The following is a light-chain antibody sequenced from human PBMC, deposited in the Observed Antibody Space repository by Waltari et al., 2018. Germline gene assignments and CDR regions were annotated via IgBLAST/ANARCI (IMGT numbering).Light chain of an antibody. CDR2: RSD. J-gene: IGLJ3*02. V-gene: IGLV1-47*01. CDR1: SSNIGTNY. CDR3: AAWDDSLSGWV. Sequence: QSVLTRPPSASGTPGQRVTISCSGSSSNIGTNYIYWYQQLPATAPKLLIYRSDQRPSGVPDRFSGSKSGTSASLAISGLRSEDEADYYCAAWDDSLSGWVFGGGTKLTVL.